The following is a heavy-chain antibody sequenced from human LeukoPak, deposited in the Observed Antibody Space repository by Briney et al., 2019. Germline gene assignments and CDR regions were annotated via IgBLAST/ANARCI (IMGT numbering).Heavy chain of an antibody. CDR3: ARDDGDAFDI. CDR1: GGSITTTHYY. CDR2: MFYNGNA. Sequence: SETLSLTCTVSGGSITTTHYYWGWIRQPPGKGLEWIGTMFYNGNANYNPSLKSRVTISVDTSKNQFSLKVNSVTAADTAVYYCARDDGDAFDIWGQGTMVTVSS. V-gene: IGHV4-39*07. J-gene: IGHJ3*02.